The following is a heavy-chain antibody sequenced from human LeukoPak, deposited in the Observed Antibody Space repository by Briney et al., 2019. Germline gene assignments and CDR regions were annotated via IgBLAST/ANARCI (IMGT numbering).Heavy chain of an antibody. CDR2: ISYDGSNK. CDR3: AKDHITMIVVVMDY. J-gene: IGHJ4*02. D-gene: IGHD3-22*01. V-gene: IGHV3-30*18. Sequence: GGSLRLSCAASGFTFSSHWMSWVRQTPGKGLEWVAVISYDGSNKYYADSVKGRFTISRDNSKNTLYLQMNSLRAEDTAVYYYAKDHITMIVVVMDYWGQGTLVTVSS. CDR1: GFTFSSHW.